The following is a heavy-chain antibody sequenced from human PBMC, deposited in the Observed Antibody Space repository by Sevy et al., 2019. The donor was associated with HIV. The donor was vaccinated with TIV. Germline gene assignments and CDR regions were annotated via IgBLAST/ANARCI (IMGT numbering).Heavy chain of an antibody. CDR3: ARDVGGGYSDGTFDY. D-gene: IGHD5-18*01. J-gene: IGHJ4*02. V-gene: IGHV1-2*02. CDR2: INPNSGGT. Sequence: ASVKVSCKASGYTFTGYYMHWVRQAPGQGLEWMGWINPNSGGTNYAQNFQGRVTMTRDTSISTAYMELSRLKSDDTAVYYCARDVGGGYSDGTFDYSGQGTLVTVSS. CDR1: GYTFTGYY.